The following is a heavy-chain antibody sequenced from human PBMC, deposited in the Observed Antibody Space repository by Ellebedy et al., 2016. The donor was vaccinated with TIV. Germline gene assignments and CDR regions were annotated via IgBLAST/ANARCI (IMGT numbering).Heavy chain of an antibody. CDR2: IHHSGNS. Sequence: MPSETLSLTCSVSGGSINNYYWAWIRQPPGQGLEWIGAIHHSGNSLIHPSLKSRVTLSLDTSKSQFSLNLRSVTAADTATYYCARDLGRYGMDVWGQGTTVTVSS. V-gene: IGHV4-59*01. CDR1: GGSINNYY. CDR3: ARDLGRYGMDV. J-gene: IGHJ6*02.